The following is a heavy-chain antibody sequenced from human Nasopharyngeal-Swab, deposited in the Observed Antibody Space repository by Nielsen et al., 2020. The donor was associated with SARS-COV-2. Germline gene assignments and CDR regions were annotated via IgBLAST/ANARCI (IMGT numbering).Heavy chain of an antibody. CDR1: GFTFSSYA. J-gene: IGHJ4*02. Sequence: GGSLRLSCAASGFTFSSYAMSWVRQAPGKGLEWVSAISGSGGSTYYADYVKGRFTISRDTSKNTLYLQMNSLRADDTAVYYCAKDGGGWYTSGWYYFDYWGQGTLVTVSS. CDR2: ISGSGGST. D-gene: IGHD6-19*01. CDR3: AKDGGGWYTSGWYYFDY. V-gene: IGHV3-23*01.